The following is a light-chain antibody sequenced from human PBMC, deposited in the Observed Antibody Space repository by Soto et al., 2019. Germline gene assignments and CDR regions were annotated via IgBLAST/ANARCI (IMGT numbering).Light chain of an antibody. CDR3: QQYHNLPIT. Sequence: DIHMTQSPSSRSLSVGHTVTISCXASQDISNYLNWYQQKPGKAPKLLISDASNLETGVPSRFSGSGSGTDFTFTISSLQPEDIATYYCQQYHNLPITFGQGTRLEIK. CDR1: QDISNY. V-gene: IGKV1-33*01. J-gene: IGKJ5*01. CDR2: DAS.